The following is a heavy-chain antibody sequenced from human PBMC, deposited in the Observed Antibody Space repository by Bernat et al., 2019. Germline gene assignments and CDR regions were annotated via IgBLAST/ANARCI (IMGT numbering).Heavy chain of an antibody. CDR1: GFTFSSYG. D-gene: IGHD1-26*01. V-gene: IGHV3-30*18. J-gene: IGHJ2*01. Sequence: QVQLVESGGGVVQPGRSLRLSCAASGFTFSSYGMHWVRQALGKGLEWVAVISYDGSNKYYADSVKGRFTISRDNSKNTLYLQMNSLRAEDTAVYYCAKRGKVGWYFDLWGRGTLVTVSS. CDR3: AKRGKVGWYFDL. CDR2: ISYDGSNK.